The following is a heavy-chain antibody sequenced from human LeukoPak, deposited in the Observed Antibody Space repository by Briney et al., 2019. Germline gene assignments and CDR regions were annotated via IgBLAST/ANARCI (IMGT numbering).Heavy chain of an antibody. V-gene: IGHV4-38-2*02. CDR1: GYSISSGYY. Sequence: SETLSLTCTVSGYSISSGYYWGWIRQPPGKGLEWIGSIYHSGSTYYSPSLKSRVTISVDTSKNQFSLKLSSVTAADTAVYYCARDEQQEDWFDPWGQGTLVTVSS. J-gene: IGHJ5*02. CDR2: IYHSGST. CDR3: ARDEQQEDWFDP. D-gene: IGHD6-13*01.